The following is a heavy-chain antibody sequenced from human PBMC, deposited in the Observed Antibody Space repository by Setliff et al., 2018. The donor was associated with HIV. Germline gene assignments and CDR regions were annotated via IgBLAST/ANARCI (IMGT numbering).Heavy chain of an antibody. CDR1: GGTFSSYA. CDR3: TRQTYYYGSGRYFPPDY. Sequence: GASVKVSCKASGGTFSSYAISWVRQAPGQGLEWMGGIIPMFGAANYAQKFQGRVTITTDASTSAAYMELSSLRSEDTAVYYCTRQTYYYGSGRYFPPDYWGQGTPVTVS. V-gene: IGHV1-69*05. CDR2: IIPMFGAA. J-gene: IGHJ4*02. D-gene: IGHD3-10*01.